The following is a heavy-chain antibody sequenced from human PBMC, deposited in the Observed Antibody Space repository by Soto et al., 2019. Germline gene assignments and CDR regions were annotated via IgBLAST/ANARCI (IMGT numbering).Heavy chain of an antibody. D-gene: IGHD6-13*01. CDR2: IYYSGST. J-gene: IGHJ4*02. CDR1: GGSISSSSYY. V-gene: IGHV4-39*01. CDR3: GRLLRRGYCFGY. Sequence: QLQLQESGPGLVKPSETLSLTCTVSGGSISSSSYYWGWIRQPPGKGLEWIGSIYYSGSTYYNPSLKSRVTIPVDTSQNQFSPKLSSVTAADTAVYYCGRLLRRGYCFGYWGQGTLVTVPS.